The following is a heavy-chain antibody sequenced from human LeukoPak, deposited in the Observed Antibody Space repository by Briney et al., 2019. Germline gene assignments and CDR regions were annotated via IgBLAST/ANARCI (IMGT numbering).Heavy chain of an antibody. D-gene: IGHD6-13*01. Sequence: SVKVSCKASGGTFSSYAISWVRQAPGQGLEWMGGIIPIFGIANYAQKFQGRVTITTDESTSTAYMELSSLRSEDTAVYYCARHMGIAAPFDYWGQGTLVTVSS. V-gene: IGHV1-69*05. J-gene: IGHJ4*02. CDR2: IIPIFGIA. CDR3: ARHMGIAAPFDY. CDR1: GGTFSSYA.